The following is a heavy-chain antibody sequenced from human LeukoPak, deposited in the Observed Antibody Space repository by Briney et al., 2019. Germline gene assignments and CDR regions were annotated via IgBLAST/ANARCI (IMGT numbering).Heavy chain of an antibody. J-gene: IGHJ4*02. CDR3: AKTHSSSWTDFDY. V-gene: IGHV3-30*18. CDR2: ISYDGSNK. Sequence: PGGSLRLSCVASGFTFSSYGMHWVRQAPGKGLEWVAVISYDGSNKYYADSVKGRFTISRDNSKNTLYLQMNSLRAEDTALYYCAKTHSSSWTDFDYWGQGTLVTVSS. CDR1: GFTFSSYG. D-gene: IGHD6-13*01.